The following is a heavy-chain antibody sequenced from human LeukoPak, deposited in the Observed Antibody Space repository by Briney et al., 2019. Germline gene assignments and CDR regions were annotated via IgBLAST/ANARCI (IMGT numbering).Heavy chain of an antibody. CDR1: GGSISSYY. V-gene: IGHV4-59*01. CDR2: IYYSGST. J-gene: IGHJ3*02. D-gene: IGHD3-3*01. CDR3: ASYDFWSGPPSPTMAFDI. Sequence: SETLSLTCTVSGGSISSYYWSWIRQPPGKGLEWIGYIYYSGSTNSNPSLKSRVTLSVDTSKNQFSLKLSSVTAADTAVYYCASYDFWSGPPSPTMAFDIWGQGTMVTVSS.